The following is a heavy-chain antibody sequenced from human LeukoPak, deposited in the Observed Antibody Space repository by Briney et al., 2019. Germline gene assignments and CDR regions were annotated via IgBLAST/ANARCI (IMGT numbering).Heavy chain of an antibody. CDR3: VSGGRFYYDSSGYMPGDF. CDR1: GFTCSSYW. CDR2: INQYGSEK. Sequence: GGSLRLSCTASGFTCSSYWMSWVRQAPGKGLEWVANINQYGSEKNYVDSMKGRVTISRDNAKTSLSLQMNRLRAEDTAAYYRVSGGRFYYDSSGYMPGDFWGRGTLVTVSS. D-gene: IGHD3-22*01. V-gene: IGHV3-7*01. J-gene: IGHJ4*02.